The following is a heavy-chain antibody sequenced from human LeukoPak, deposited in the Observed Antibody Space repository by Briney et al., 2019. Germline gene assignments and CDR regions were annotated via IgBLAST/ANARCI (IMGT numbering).Heavy chain of an antibody. Sequence: GGSLRLSCAASGFTFSSYAMHWVRQAPGKGLEYVSAISSNGGSTYYANSVKGRFTISRDNAKNSLYLQMNSLRAEDTAVYYCARGGLFAYYFDYWGQGTLVTVSS. V-gene: IGHV3-64*01. D-gene: IGHD2-21*01. J-gene: IGHJ4*02. CDR1: GFTFSSYA. CDR2: ISSNGGST. CDR3: ARGGLFAYYFDY.